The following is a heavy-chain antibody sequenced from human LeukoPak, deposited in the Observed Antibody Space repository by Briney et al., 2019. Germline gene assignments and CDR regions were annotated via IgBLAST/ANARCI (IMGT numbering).Heavy chain of an antibody. CDR3: ARRRNYYGSGSQLDY. J-gene: IGHJ4*02. V-gene: IGHV4-34*01. CDR2: INHSGST. Sequence: SETLSLTCTVSGGSISSYYWSWIRQPPGKGLEWIGEINHSGSTNYNPSLKSRVTISVDTSKNQFSLKLSSVTAADTAVYYCARRRNYYGSGSQLDYWGQGTLVTVSS. D-gene: IGHD3-10*01. CDR1: GGSISSYY.